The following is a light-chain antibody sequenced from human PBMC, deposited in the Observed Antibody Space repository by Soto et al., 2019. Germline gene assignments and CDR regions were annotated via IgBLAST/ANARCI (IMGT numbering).Light chain of an antibody. CDR2: GVS. CDR1: QSVSSN. CDR3: EEYHNWPIT. J-gene: IGKJ5*01. Sequence: EIVMTQSPATLSVSPGERATLSCRASQSVSSNFLGWYQQKLGQAPRLLIYGVSTRATGIPDRFSASGSGTEITLTIGSLQSEDFAVDYWEEYHNWPITCGKGTRLEIK. V-gene: IGKV3-15*01.